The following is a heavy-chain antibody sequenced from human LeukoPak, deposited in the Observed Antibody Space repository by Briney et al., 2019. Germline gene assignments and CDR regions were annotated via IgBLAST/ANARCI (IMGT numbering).Heavy chain of an antibody. CDR3: ARDLTVATIMLDP. CDR1: GGSISSYY. J-gene: IGHJ5*02. Sequence: SETLSLTCTASGGSISSYYWSWIRQPAGKGLEWVGRIYTSGSTNYNPSLKSRVTMSVDTSKNQLSLKLSSVTAADTAVYYCARDLTVATIMLDPWGQGTLVTVSS. V-gene: IGHV4-4*07. D-gene: IGHD5-12*01. CDR2: IYTSGST.